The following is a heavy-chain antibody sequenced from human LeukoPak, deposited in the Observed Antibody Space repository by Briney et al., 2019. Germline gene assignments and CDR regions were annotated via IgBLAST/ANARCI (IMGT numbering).Heavy chain of an antibody. Sequence: GGSLRLSCAASGFTFSSYAMSWVRQAPGKGLEWVSAISGSGGSTYYADSVKGRVTISRDNSKNTLYLQMNSLRAEDTAVYYCAKATDYSNYYYYYYMDVWGKGTTVTVSS. CDR2: ISGSGGST. CDR1: GFTFSSYA. V-gene: IGHV3-23*01. J-gene: IGHJ6*03. CDR3: AKATDYSNYYYYYYMDV. D-gene: IGHD4-11*01.